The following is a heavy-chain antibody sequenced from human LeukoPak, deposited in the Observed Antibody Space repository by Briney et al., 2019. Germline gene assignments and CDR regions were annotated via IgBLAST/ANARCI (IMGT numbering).Heavy chain of an antibody. Sequence: PGGSLRLSCAASGFTFSSYAMSWVRQAPGKGLEWVSAISGSGGSTYYADSVKGRFTISRDNSKNTLYLQMNSLRAEDTAVYYCAKARSGYYLLPLDYWGQGTLVTVSS. CDR2: ISGSGGST. CDR1: GFTFSSYA. J-gene: IGHJ4*02. D-gene: IGHD3-22*01. V-gene: IGHV3-23*01. CDR3: AKARSGYYLLPLDY.